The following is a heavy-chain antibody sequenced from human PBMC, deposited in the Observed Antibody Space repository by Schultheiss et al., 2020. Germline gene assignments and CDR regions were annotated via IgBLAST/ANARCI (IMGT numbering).Heavy chain of an antibody. CDR3: ARDPVLTGTSRTHYYGMDV. J-gene: IGHJ6*02. D-gene: IGHD1-20*01. Sequence: GGSLRLSCAASGFTFSSYAMSWVRQAPGKGLEWVAVISYDGSNKYYADSVKGRFTISRDNSKNTLYLQMNSLRAEDTAVYYCARDPVLTGTSRTHYYGMDVWGQGTTVTVSS. CDR1: GFTFSSYA. CDR2: ISYDGSNK. V-gene: IGHV3-30-3*01.